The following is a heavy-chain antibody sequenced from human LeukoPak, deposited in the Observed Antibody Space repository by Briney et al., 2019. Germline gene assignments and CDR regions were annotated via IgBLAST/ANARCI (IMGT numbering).Heavy chain of an antibody. CDR3: ARGELVGLGATSAGWFDP. D-gene: IGHD1-26*01. CDR1: GYTFTGYY. Sequence: ASVKVSCMASGYTFTGYYMHWVRQAPGQGLEWMGRINPNSGGTNSAQKFQGRVTMTRDTSISTAYMELSRLTSDDTAVYYCARGELVGLGATSAGWFDPWGQGTLVTVSS. CDR2: INPNSGGT. J-gene: IGHJ5*02. V-gene: IGHV1-2*06.